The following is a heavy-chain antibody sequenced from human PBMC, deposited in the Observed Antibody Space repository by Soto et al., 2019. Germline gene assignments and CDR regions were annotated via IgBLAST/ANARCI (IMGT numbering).Heavy chain of an antibody. CDR3: AVDTAMVATSYYYSGRDV. D-gene: IGHD5-18*01. CDR1: GGTFSSYA. CDR2: IIPIFGRA. Sequence: QVQLVQSGAEVKKPGSSVKVSCKASGGTFSSYAISWVRQAPGQGLEWMGGIIPIFGRANYAQKFQGRVTITADESTSTAYMELSSLGSEDTAVSYCAVDTAMVATSYYYSGRDVWGQGTTVTVSS. J-gene: IGHJ6*02. V-gene: IGHV1-69*12.